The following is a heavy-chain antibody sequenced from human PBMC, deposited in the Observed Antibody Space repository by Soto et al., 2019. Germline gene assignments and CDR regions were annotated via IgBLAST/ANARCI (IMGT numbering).Heavy chain of an antibody. CDR2: ILSSGGSI. CDR3: ARADCTGAYCYSWPFNYGVDV. Sequence: VGSLRLSCAASGVTFSSFSFNWVRQAPGKGLEWVSFILSSGGSIYYADSVKGRFTISRDNSRNTLYLQMNSLRAEDTALYYCARADCTGAYCYSWPFNYGVDVWGQGTTVTVSS. CDR1: GVTFSSFS. D-gene: IGHD2-15*01. J-gene: IGHJ6*02. V-gene: IGHV3-21*01.